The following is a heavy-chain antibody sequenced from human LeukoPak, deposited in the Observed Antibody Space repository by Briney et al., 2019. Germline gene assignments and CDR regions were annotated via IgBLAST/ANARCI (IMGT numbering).Heavy chain of an antibody. Sequence: PGGSLRLSSAASGFTFSTYWMSSIRQAPGQGLEWVANIHQDGNEKYYVDSVKGRFTISRHNAKNSLYLQMNSLRAEDTAVYYCGRGDKFSGDYWGQGTLVTVSS. CDR3: GRGDKFSGDY. V-gene: IGHV3-7*04. D-gene: IGHD2-15*01. CDR2: IHQDGNEK. CDR1: GFTFSTYW. J-gene: IGHJ4*02.